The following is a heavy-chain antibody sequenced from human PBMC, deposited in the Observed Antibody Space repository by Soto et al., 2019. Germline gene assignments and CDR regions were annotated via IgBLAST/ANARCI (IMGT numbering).Heavy chain of an antibody. CDR1: GFTFSSYS. CDR3: ATVTLWRNPPF. J-gene: IGHJ6*02. V-gene: IGHV3-21*01. D-gene: IGHD3-10*01. Sequence: GGSLRLSCAASGFTFSSYSMNWVRQAPGKGLEWVSSISSSSSYIYYADSVKGRFTISRDNAKNSLYLQMNSLRAEDMAVYYCATVTLWRNPPFWGQGTTVTVSS. CDR2: ISSSSSYI.